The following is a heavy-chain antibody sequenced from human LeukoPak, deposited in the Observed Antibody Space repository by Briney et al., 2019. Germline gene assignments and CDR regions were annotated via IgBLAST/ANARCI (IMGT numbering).Heavy chain of an antibody. CDR3: ARDSYSGVSYYPSGMDV. D-gene: IGHD1-26*01. J-gene: IGHJ6*02. CDR2: ISSSSSYI. V-gene: IGHV3-21*01. Sequence: GGSLRLSCAASGFTFSSYSMNWVRQAPGKGLEWVSSISSSSSYIYYADSVKGRFTISRDNAKNSLYLQMNSLRAEDTAVYYCARDSYSGVSYYPSGMDVWGQGTTVTVSS. CDR1: GFTFSSYS.